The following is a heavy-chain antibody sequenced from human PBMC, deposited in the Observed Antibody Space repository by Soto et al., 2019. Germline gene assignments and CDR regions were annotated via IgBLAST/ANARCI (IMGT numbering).Heavy chain of an antibody. CDR3: ARDKDRQQLGGNYYYALDV. CDR1: GDTFSSFA. V-gene: IGHV1-69*12. D-gene: IGHD3-3*02. J-gene: IGHJ6*02. Sequence: QVHLVQSGAEVKKPGSSVKVSCKASGDTFSSFAISWVRQAPGQGLEWMGGIIPIFRTSDYAQKFQGRVTITVDESTNTAYMELRSLTSEDTGVYYCARDKDRQQLGGNYYYALDVWGQGTTVIVSS. CDR2: IIPIFRTS.